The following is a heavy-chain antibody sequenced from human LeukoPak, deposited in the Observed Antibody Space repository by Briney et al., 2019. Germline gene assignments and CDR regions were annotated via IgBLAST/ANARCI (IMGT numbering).Heavy chain of an antibody. CDR1: GGTFSNYA. CDR2: IIPMFGTA. J-gene: IGHJ3*02. D-gene: IGHD5/OR15-5a*01. Sequence: SVKVSCKASGGTFSNYAISWVRQAPGQGLEWMGRIIPMFGTANYAQKFQGGVTITTDESTSTAYMELSSLRSEDTAVYYCARITVDIESSLDAFDIWGQGTMVTVSP. CDR3: ARITVDIESSLDAFDI. V-gene: IGHV1-69*05.